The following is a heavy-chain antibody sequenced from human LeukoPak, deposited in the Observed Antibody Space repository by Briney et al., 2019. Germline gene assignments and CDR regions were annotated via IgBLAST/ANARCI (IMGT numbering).Heavy chain of an antibody. V-gene: IGHV4-34*01. CDR2: STHSANG. CDR1: GGSFSGYY. J-gene: IGHJ2*01. Sequence: PLDTLSLSCAVYGGSFSGYYWSWIRQPPGKGLEWIGESTHSANGSYNPTPKSRVTMSVDPSKNQFSLKLSSVTAADTAVYYCARGRRTYSIGGYFDIWGRGSLVTGSS. D-gene: IGHD2-15*01. CDR3: ARGRRTYSIGGYFDI.